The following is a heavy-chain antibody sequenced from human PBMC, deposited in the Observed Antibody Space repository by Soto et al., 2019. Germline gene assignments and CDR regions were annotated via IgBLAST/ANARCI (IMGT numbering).Heavy chain of an antibody. CDR2: FDPSDRNI. Sequence: QVQLVQSGAVVKGPGASVKVSCTVSGYRVTDLSLHWVRQAPGKGLEWMGGFDPSDRNIVYAQSLAGRVTMTEAAPTDTVYMELKSLTSDDTAVYYCATVRGVGRYWFDTWGPGTRVTVST. J-gene: IGHJ5*02. CDR3: ATVRGVGRYWFDT. D-gene: IGHD2-8*02. V-gene: IGHV1-24*01. CDR1: GYRVTDLS.